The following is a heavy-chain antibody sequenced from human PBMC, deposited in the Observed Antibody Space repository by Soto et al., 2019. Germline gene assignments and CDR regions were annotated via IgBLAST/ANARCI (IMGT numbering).Heavy chain of an antibody. D-gene: IGHD5-18*01. CDR3: AIDRLMDTADTARHYFGLAV. Sequence: SETLSLTCTVSVGSISSGGYYWSWIRQHPGKGLEWIGYIYYSWSTYYNPSLKSRVTISVDTSKNQFSLNLSSVTAADTAVYYCAIDRLMDTADTARHYFGLAVWGQGTTVTSP. CDR2: IYYSWST. CDR1: VGSISSGGYY. J-gene: IGHJ6*02. V-gene: IGHV4-31*03.